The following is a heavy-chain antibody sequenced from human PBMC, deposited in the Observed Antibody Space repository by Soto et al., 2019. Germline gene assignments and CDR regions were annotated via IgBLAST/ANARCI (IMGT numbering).Heavy chain of an antibody. CDR1: GFTFNTYG. CDR2: ISYDDVNK. CDR3: ARSPQPTRGIHWYFDF. Sequence: QVQLVESGGGVVQPGRSLGLSCAASGFTFNTYGMHWVRQAPGKGLQWVAAISYDDVNKYYADSVKGRFTISRDNSKNTLYVQMNSLKPEDTADYYCARSPQPTRGIHWYFDFWGRGILVAVSS. D-gene: IGHD2-2*01. V-gene: IGHV3-30*03. J-gene: IGHJ2*01.